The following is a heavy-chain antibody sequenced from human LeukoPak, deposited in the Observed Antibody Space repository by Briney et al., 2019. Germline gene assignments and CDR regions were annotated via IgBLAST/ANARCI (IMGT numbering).Heavy chain of an antibody. CDR3: ARGRSGCTNISCYLNAFDI. Sequence: PGGSLRLSCAASEFSLSTYWMAWVRQAPGKGLEWVANIKTDGSEKFSADSVEGRFTISRDNAKNSLYLQMNSLRAEDTAVYYCARGRSGCTNISCYLNAFDIWGQGTMVTVSS. J-gene: IGHJ3*02. CDR2: IKTDGSEK. CDR1: EFSLSTYW. D-gene: IGHD2-2*01. V-gene: IGHV3-7*01.